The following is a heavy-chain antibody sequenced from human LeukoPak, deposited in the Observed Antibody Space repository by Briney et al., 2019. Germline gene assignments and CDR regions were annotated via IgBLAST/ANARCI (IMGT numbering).Heavy chain of an antibody. Sequence: DRSISRDCRSWIPQPPGKRLEWIGYIYYSGSTNYNPSLKSRVTISVDTSKNQFSLKLSSVTAADTAVYYCARIRWAAAGERGFDHWGQGTLVTVSS. CDR2: IYYSGST. J-gene: IGHJ5*02. D-gene: IGHD6-13*01. CDR1: DRSISRDC. V-gene: IGHV4-59*08. CDR3: ARIRWAAAGERGFDH.